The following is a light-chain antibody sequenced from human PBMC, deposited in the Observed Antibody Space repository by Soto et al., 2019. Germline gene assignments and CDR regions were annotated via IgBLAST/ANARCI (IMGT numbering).Light chain of an antibody. Sequence: DIQMTQSPSSLSASVGDRVTITCQASQDIKNYLNWYQQKPGKAPNLLIYDASNLKTGASSRFSGSGSGTHFTFTISSMQPEDMATDYCQHYDHNPPLTSGGGTKVEIK. J-gene: IGKJ4*01. CDR1: QDIKNY. CDR3: QHYDHNPPLT. CDR2: DAS. V-gene: IGKV1-33*01.